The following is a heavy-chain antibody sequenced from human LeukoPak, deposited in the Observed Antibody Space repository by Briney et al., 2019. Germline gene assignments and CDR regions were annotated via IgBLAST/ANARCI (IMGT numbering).Heavy chain of an antibody. CDR1: GGSFSGYY. CDR3: ARDPRMITIFGVVTNDAFDI. V-gene: IGHV4-59*01. CDR2: IYYSGST. D-gene: IGHD3-3*01. Sequence: PSETLSLTCAVYGGSFSGYYWSWIRQPPGKGLEWIGYIYYSGSTNYNPSLKSRVTISVDTSKNQFSLKLSSVTAADTAVYYCARDPRMITIFGVVTNDAFDIWGQGTMVTVSS. J-gene: IGHJ3*02.